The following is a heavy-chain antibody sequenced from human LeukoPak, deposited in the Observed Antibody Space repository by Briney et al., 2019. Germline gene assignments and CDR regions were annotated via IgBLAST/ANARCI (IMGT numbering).Heavy chain of an antibody. Sequence: GASVKVSCKASGGTFSSYAISWVRQAPGQGLEWMGGIFPIFGTANYAQKFQGRVTITADESTSTAYMELRSLRSEDTAVYYCARGPPIGLEPWGQGTLVTVSS. J-gene: IGHJ5*02. V-gene: IGHV1-69*01. CDR3: ARGPPIGLEP. CDR1: GGTFSSYA. CDR2: IFPIFGTA.